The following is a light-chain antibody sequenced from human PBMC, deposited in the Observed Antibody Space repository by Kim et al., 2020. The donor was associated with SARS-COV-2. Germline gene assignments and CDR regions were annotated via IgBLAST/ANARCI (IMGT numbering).Light chain of an antibody. CDR2: LEGSGSY. V-gene: IGLV4-60*03. CDR1: SGHSSYI. CDR3: ETWDSNTPV. Sequence: QPVLTQSSSASASLGSSVKLTCTLSSGHSSYIIAWHQQQPGKAPRYLMKLEGSGSYNKGSGVPDRFSGSSSGADCCLTISNLQSEDEADYYCETWDSNTPVFGGGTQLTVL. J-gene: IGLJ3*02.